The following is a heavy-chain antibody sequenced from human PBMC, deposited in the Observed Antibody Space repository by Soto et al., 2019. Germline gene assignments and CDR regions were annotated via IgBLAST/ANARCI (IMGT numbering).Heavy chain of an antibody. Sequence: EVQLLESGGGLVQPGGSLRLSCAASGFTFSSYAMSWVRQAPGKGLEWVSTIGGSGGSTYYADSVKGRFTISRDNSKNTLYLQMNSLRAEDTAVYYCAKDQYVVVTTNWFDPWSQGTLVTVSS. CDR1: GFTFSSYA. D-gene: IGHD2-21*02. V-gene: IGHV3-23*01. CDR2: IGGSGGST. J-gene: IGHJ5*02. CDR3: AKDQYVVVTTNWFDP.